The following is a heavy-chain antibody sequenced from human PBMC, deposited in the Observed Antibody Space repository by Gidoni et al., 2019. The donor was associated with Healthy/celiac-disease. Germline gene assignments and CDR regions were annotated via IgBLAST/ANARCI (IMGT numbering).Heavy chain of an antibody. V-gene: IGHV4-59*08. J-gene: IGHJ2*01. CDR2: IYYSGST. Sequence: QVQLQESGPGLVKPSETLSLTCTVPGGSISSYYWSWIRQPPGKGLEWIGYIYYSGSTNYNPSLKSRVTISVDTSKNQFSLKLSSVTAADTAVYYCARQRWEGYFDLWGRGTLVTVSS. D-gene: IGHD1-26*01. CDR1: GGSISSYY. CDR3: ARQRWEGYFDL.